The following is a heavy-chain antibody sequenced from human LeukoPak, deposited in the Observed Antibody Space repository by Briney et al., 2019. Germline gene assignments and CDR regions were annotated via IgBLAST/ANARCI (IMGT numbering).Heavy chain of an antibody. CDR3: ARDYAPDYYDSSGIDY. CDR2: INPSGGST. J-gene: IGHJ4*02. V-gene: IGHV1-46*01. Sequence: ASVKVSCKASGYTFTNYFIHWVRQAPGQGLEWMGMINPSGGSTSYAQKFQGRVTMNSDPYTSTVYMELSSLRSEDTAVYYCARDYAPDYYDSSGIDYWGQGTLDTVSS. CDR1: GYTFTNYF. D-gene: IGHD3-22*01.